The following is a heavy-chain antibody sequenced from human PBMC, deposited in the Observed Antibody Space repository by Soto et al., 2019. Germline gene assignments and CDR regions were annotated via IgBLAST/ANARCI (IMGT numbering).Heavy chain of an antibody. CDR3: ARHSWQQLLPQY. V-gene: IGHV4-59*08. CDR2: FHHSGST. D-gene: IGHD4-4*01. J-gene: IGHJ1*01. CDR1: GGSISTYY. Sequence: QVQLQESGPGLVKPSETLSLTCTVSGGSISTYYWSWIRQPPGKGLEWIGYFHHSGSTNYNPSLTSRVTMSVDSSKNQFSLKLRSVTAADTAVYYCARHSWQQLLPQYWGQGTLVTVSS.